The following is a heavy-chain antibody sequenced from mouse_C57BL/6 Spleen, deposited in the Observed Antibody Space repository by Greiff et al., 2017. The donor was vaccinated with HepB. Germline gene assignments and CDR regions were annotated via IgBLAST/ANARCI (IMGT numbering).Heavy chain of an antibody. CDR1: GYSITSGYY. D-gene: IGHD1-1*01. V-gene: IGHV3-6*01. Sequence: EVKLQESGPGLVKPSQSLSLTCSVTGYSITSGYYWNWIRQCPGNKLEWMGYISYDGSNNYNPSLKNRISITRDTSQNQFFLKLNSVTTEDTATYYCARDYYGSSDYFDYWGQGTTLTVSS. CDR3: ARDYYGSSDYFDY. J-gene: IGHJ2*01. CDR2: ISYDGSN.